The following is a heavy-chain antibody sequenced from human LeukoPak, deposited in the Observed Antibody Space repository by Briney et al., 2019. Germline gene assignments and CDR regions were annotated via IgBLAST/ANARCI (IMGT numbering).Heavy chain of an antibody. Sequence: GGSLRLSCAASGFTFSSYAVSWVRQAPGKGLEWVSAISGSGGSTYYADSVKGRFTISRDNSKNTLYLQMDSLRAEDTAVYYCANSRSFFGYWGQGTLVTVSS. D-gene: IGHD2-2*01. V-gene: IGHV3-23*01. CDR3: ANSRSFFGY. CDR1: GFTFSSYA. CDR2: ISGSGGST. J-gene: IGHJ4*02.